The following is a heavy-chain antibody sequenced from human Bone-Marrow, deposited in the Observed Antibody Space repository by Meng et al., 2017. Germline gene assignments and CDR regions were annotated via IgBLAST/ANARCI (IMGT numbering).Heavy chain of an antibody. Sequence: GESLKISCAASGFTFSSYGMHWVRQAPGKGLEWVAVIWYDGSNKYYADSVKGRFTISRDNSKNTLYLQMNSLRAEDTAVYYCARDYWNRDYGSGSYPYWGQGTLVTVSS. CDR3: ARDYWNRDYGSGSYPY. J-gene: IGHJ4*02. D-gene: IGHD3-10*01. CDR2: IWYDGSNK. V-gene: IGHV3-33*01. CDR1: GFTFSSYG.